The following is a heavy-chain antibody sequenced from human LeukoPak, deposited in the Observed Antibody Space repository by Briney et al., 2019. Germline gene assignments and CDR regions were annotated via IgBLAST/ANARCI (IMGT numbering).Heavy chain of an antibody. CDR2: ISGSGGST. J-gene: IGHJ4*02. D-gene: IGHD6-13*01. CDR1: GFTFSSYV. V-gene: IGHV3-23*01. CDR3: AKGLAAAGNFDY. Sequence: GGSLRLSCAASGFTFSSYVMSWVRQAPGKGLEWVSAISGSGGSTYYADSVKGRFTISRDNSKNTLYLQMNSLRAEDTAVYYCAKGLAAAGNFDYWGQGTLVTVSS.